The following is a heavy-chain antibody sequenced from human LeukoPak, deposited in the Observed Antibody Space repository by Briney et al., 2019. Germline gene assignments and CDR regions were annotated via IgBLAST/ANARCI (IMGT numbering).Heavy chain of an antibody. V-gene: IGHV3-21*01. CDR1: GFTFSSYS. Sequence: GGSLRLSCAASGFTFSSYSMNWVRQAPGKGLEWVSSISSSSRYIYYADSVKGRFTISRDNAKNSLYLQMNSLRAEDTAVYYCARDSGGYYYDSSGYIHVGGMDVWGQGTTVTVSS. CDR3: ARDSGGYYYDSSGYIHVGGMDV. J-gene: IGHJ6*02. CDR2: ISSSSRYI. D-gene: IGHD3-22*01.